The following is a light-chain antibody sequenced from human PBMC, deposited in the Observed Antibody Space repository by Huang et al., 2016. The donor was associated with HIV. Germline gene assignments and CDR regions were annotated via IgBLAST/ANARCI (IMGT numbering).Light chain of an antibody. CDR2: LGA. Sequence: DIVMTQSPLSLPVTPGEPASISCRSSQSLLHSNGYNYLDWYLQKPGQSPQLLIYLGAKCAFGVPDRFSGSGSGTDFTLKISRVEAEDVGVYYCMQALQTPPTFGGGTKVEIK. V-gene: IGKV2-28*01. J-gene: IGKJ4*01. CDR1: QSLLHSNGYNY. CDR3: MQALQTPPT.